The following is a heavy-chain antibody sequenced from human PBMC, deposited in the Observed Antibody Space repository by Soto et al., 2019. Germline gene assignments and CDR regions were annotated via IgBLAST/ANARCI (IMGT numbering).Heavy chain of an antibody. CDR1: GGSISSSSYY. Sequence: PSETLSLTCTVSGGSISSSSYYWVCIRQPPGKGLEWIGSIYYSGSTYYNPSLKSRVTISVDTSKNQFSLKLSSVTAADTAVYYCAKVQNGYYYMDVWGKGSTVTVSS. V-gene: IGHV4-39*01. J-gene: IGHJ6*03. CDR2: IYYSGST. CDR3: AKVQNGYYYMDV. D-gene: IGHD1-1*01.